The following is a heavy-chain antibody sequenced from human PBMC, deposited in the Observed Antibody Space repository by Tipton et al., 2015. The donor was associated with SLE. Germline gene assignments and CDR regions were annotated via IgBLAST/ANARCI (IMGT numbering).Heavy chain of an antibody. V-gene: IGHV4-38-2*01. CDR3: ARPYYSGSYGGFYS. J-gene: IGHJ4*02. CDR1: NYSINSDYC. Sequence: TLSLTCSVSNYSINSDYCWGWIRQPPGKGLEWIGCVYHGADTYYNPSLQSRISISVDTSKNQFSLRLSSVTAADTALYYCARPYYSGSYGGFYSWGQGTLVTVSA. D-gene: IGHD1-26*01. CDR2: VYHGADT.